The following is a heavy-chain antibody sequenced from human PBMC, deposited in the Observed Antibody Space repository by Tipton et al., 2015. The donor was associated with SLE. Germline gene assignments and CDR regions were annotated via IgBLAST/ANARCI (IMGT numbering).Heavy chain of an antibody. CDR3: ARLPNQLATYYSYYGMDV. V-gene: IGHV1-2*02. D-gene: IGHD5-12*01. Sequence: QVQLVQSGAEVKKPGASVKVSCKASGYTLTDYYIHWVRQAPGQGLEWMGWINPNSGGTGCAQKFQGRVTMTRDTSISTAYMELSGLRSDDTAVYYCARLPNQLATYYSYYGMDVWGQGTTVTVSS. J-gene: IGHJ6*02. CDR2: INPNSGGT. CDR1: GYTLTDYY.